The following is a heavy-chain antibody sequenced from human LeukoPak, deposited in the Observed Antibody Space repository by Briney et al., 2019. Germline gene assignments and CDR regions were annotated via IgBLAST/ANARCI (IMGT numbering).Heavy chain of an antibody. CDR3: AKGAAAGSKSRRFDY. J-gene: IGHJ4*02. V-gene: IGHV3-48*04. D-gene: IGHD6-13*01. CDR2: ISSSGSTI. CDR1: GFTFSSYW. Sequence: PGGSLGLSCAASGFTFSSYWMNWVRQAPGKGLEWVSYISSSGSTIYYADSVKGRFTISRDNAKNSLYLQMNSLRAEDTAVYYCAKGAAAGSKSRRFDYWGQGTLVTVSS.